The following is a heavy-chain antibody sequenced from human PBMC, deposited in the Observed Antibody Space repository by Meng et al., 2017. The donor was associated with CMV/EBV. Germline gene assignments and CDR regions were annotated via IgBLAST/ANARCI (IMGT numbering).Heavy chain of an antibody. V-gene: IGHV3-30-3*01. Sequence: GESLNISCAASGFTLSSYAMHWVRQAPGKGLEWVAVISYDGSNKYYADSVKGRFTISRDNSKNTLYLQMNSLRAEDTAVYYCARSKTYYDILTGLYWGQGTLVTVSS. CDR2: ISYDGSNK. D-gene: IGHD3-9*01. CDR1: GFTLSSYA. CDR3: ARSKTYYDILTGLY. J-gene: IGHJ4*02.